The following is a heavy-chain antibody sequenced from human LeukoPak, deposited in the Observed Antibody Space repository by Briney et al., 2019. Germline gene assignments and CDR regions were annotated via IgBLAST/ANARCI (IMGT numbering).Heavy chain of an antibody. D-gene: IGHD3-22*01. CDR2: ISSSGSTI. V-gene: IGHV3-48*03. Sequence: GGSLRLSCAASGFTFSSYEMNWVRQAPGKGLEWVSYISSSGSTIYYADSVKGRFTISRDNAKNSLYLQMNSLRAEDTAVYYCAREHGDYYDSSGYSSDRAFDIWGQGTMVTVSS. CDR3: AREHGDYYDSSGYSSDRAFDI. CDR1: GFTFSSYE. J-gene: IGHJ3*02.